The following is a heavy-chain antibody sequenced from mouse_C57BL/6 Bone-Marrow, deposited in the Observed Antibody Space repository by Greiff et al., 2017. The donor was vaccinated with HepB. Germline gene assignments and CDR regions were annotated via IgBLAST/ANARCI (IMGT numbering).Heavy chain of an antibody. V-gene: IGHV1-82*01. Sequence: VKLVESGPELVKPGASVKISCKASGYAFSSSWMNWVKQRPGKGLEWIGRIYPGDGDTNYNGKFKGKATLTADKSSSTAYMQLSSLTSEDSAVYFCASYDGYYVGYFDVWGTGTTVTVSS. D-gene: IGHD2-3*01. J-gene: IGHJ1*03. CDR1: GYAFSSSW. CDR3: ASYDGYYVGYFDV. CDR2: IYPGDGDT.